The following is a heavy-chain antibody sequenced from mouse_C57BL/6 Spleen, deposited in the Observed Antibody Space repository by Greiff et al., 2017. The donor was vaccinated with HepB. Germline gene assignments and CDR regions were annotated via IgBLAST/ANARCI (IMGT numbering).Heavy chain of an antibody. J-gene: IGHJ1*03. D-gene: IGHD1-1*01. CDR3: AREGHTTVVARYWYFDV. V-gene: IGHV14-2*01. Sequence: EVQLKESGAELVKPGASVKLSCTASGFNIKDYYMHWVKQRTEQGLEWIGRIDPEDGDTKYAPKFQGKATITADTSSNTAYLQLSSLTSEDTAVYYGAREGHTTVVARYWYFDVWGTGTTVTVSS. CDR2: IDPEDGDT. CDR1: GFNIKDYY.